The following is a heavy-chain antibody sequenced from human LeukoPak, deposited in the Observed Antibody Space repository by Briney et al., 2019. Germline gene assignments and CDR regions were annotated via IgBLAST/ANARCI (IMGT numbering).Heavy chain of an antibody. Sequence: ASVKVSCKASGYTFTSYGISWVRQAPGQGLEWMGWISAYNGNTNYAQKLQGRVTTTTDTSTSTAYMELRSLRSDDTAVYYCARVRGAGWIHYYYYYYMDVWGKGTTVTISS. CDR3: ARVRGAGWIHYYYYYYMDV. J-gene: IGHJ6*03. D-gene: IGHD3-10*01. CDR1: GYTFTSYG. V-gene: IGHV1-18*01. CDR2: ISAYNGNT.